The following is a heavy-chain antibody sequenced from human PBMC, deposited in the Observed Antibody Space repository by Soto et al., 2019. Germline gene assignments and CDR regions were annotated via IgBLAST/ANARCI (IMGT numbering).Heavy chain of an antibody. Sequence: PSETLSLTCTVSGGSISSGDYYWSWIRQLPGKDLEWIAYIYYNGNTYYNPSLKGRVTISVDKSKNHFSLNLTSVTAADTAVYYCARDQLEGNWFDPWGQGTLVTVSS. V-gene: IGHV4-30-4*08. CDR1: GGSISSGDYY. CDR3: ARDQLEGNWFDP. CDR2: IYYNGNT. J-gene: IGHJ5*02. D-gene: IGHD1-1*01.